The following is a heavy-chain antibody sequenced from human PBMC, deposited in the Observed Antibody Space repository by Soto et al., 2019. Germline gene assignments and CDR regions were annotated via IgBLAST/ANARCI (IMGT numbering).Heavy chain of an antibody. CDR2: ISYDGSNK. J-gene: IGHJ3*02. Sequence: QVQLVESGGGVVQPGRSLRLSCAASGFTFSSYAMHWVRQAPGKGLEWVAVISYDGSNKYYADSVKGRFTISRDNSKNTLYLQMNSLRAEDTAVYYCARNYGDEELGAFDMWGQGTMVTVSS. CDR1: GFTFSSYA. D-gene: IGHD4-17*01. CDR3: ARNYGDEELGAFDM. V-gene: IGHV3-30-3*01.